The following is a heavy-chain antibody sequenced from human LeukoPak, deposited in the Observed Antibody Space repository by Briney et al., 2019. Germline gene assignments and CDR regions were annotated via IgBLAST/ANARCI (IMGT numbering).Heavy chain of an antibody. CDR1: GDSVSSNSAA. D-gene: IGHD6-19*01. Sequence: SQTLSLTCAISGDSVSSNSAAWNWIRQSPSRGLEWLGRTYYRSKWYNDYAVSVKSRITINPDTSKNQFSLQLNSVTTEDTAVYYCARDLCSSGWYPNWFDPWGQGTLVTVSS. CDR3: ARDLCSSGWYPNWFDP. J-gene: IGHJ5*02. V-gene: IGHV6-1*01. CDR2: TYYRSKWYN.